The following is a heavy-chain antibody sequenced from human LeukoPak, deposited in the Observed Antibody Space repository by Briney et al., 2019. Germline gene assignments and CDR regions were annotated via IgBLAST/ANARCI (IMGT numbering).Heavy chain of an antibody. V-gene: IGHV5-51*01. CDR1: GYSFTNYW. Sequence: GESLKISCKGSGYSFTNYWIGWVRQMPGKGLEWVGIIYLGDSDTRYSPSFQGQVTISADKSISTAYLQWSSLKASDTAMYYCARHRGYYNLDFDLWGRGTLVTVSS. CDR3: ARHRGYYNLDFDL. CDR2: IYLGDSDT. D-gene: IGHD5-24*01. J-gene: IGHJ2*01.